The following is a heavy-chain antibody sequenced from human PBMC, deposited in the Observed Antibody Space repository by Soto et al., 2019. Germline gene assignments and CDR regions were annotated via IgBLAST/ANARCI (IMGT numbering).Heavy chain of an antibody. CDR2: INPNSGGT. J-gene: IGHJ6*02. Sequence: QVQLVQSGAEVKKPGASVKVSCKASGYTFTGYYMHWVRQAPGQGLDWMGWINPNSGGTNYAQKFQGRVTMTRDTSISTAYMELSRRRSDDTAVYYCARAGVGATAYYYYYGMDVWGQGTTVTVSS. CDR1: GYTFTGYY. V-gene: IGHV1-2*02. D-gene: IGHD1-26*01. CDR3: ARAGVGATAYYYYYGMDV.